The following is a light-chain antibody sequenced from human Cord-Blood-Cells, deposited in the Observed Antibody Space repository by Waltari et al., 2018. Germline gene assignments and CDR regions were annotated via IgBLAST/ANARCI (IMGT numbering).Light chain of an antibody. CDR2: GSS. V-gene: IGKV3-20*01. J-gene: IGKJ1*01. CDR1: QSVSSSY. CDR3: QQYGSSPGT. Sequence: EIVLTQSPGTLSLSPGERATLSCRASQSVSSSYLAWYQQQPGQATRLLIYGSSSRATGIPDRFSGSGSGTDFTLTISRLEHEDFVVYYCQQYGSSPGTFGQGTKVEIK.